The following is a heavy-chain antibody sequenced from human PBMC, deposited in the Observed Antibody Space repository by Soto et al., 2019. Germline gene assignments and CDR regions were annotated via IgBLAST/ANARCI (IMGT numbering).Heavy chain of an antibody. J-gene: IGHJ6*03. CDR3: AKEVEIYGDYGYYYYMDV. D-gene: IGHD4-17*01. Sequence: GGSLRLSCAASGFTFSSYAMSWVRQAPGKGLEWVSAISGSGGSTYYADSVKGRFTISRDNSKNTLYLQMNSLRAEDTAVYYCAKEVEIYGDYGYYYYMDVWGKGTTVTVSS. CDR1: GFTFSSYA. V-gene: IGHV3-23*01. CDR2: ISGSGGST.